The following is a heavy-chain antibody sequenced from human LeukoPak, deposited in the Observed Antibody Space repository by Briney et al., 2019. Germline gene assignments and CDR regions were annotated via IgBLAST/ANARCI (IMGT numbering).Heavy chain of an antibody. D-gene: IGHD5-12*01. CDR3: VREYDYSYDY. CDR2: IIPILGIA. Sequence: ASVKVSCKASGGTFSSYAISWVRQAPGQGLEWMGRIIPILGIANYAQKFQGRVTITTDESTSTAYMELSSLRSEDTAVYYCVREYDYSYDYWGQGTLVTVSS. CDR1: GGTFSSYA. J-gene: IGHJ4*02. V-gene: IGHV1-69*04.